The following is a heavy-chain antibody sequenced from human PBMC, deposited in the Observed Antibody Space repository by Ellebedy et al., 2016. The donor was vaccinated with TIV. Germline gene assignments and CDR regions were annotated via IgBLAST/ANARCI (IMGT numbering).Heavy chain of an antibody. Sequence: GESLKISCAASGFNVSGDYMSWVRQAPGKGLEWVSIMDAGGNTHYPDPVKGRFPVSRDNSKNTLYLQMNSLRAEDTAVYYCAGGTYWGQGTLVTVSS. CDR2: MDAGGNT. J-gene: IGHJ4*02. CDR3: AGGTY. CDR1: GFNVSGDY. V-gene: IGHV3-53*01.